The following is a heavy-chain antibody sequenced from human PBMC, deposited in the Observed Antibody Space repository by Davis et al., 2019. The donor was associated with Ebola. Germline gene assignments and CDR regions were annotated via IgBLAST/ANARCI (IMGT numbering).Heavy chain of an antibody. Sequence: SVKVSCKASGGTFTSYAISWVRQAPGQGLEWMGGIIPLFGTANYAQKFQDRVTITADESTSTSYMELNSLRSDDTAVYYCARGGGGDSSGFQSWFDPWGQGTLVTVSA. CDR1: GGTFTSYA. CDR2: IIPLFGTA. D-gene: IGHD3-22*01. V-gene: IGHV1-69*13. J-gene: IGHJ5*02. CDR3: ARGGGGDSSGFQSWFDP.